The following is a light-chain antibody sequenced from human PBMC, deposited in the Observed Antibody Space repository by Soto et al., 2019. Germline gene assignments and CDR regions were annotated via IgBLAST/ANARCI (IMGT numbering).Light chain of an antibody. CDR1: QRISTW. CDR3: QQYGSSPLT. J-gene: IGKJ1*01. V-gene: IGKV1-5*01. Sequence: DIQMTQSPSTLSASVGDRVTITCRASQRISTWLAWYQQKPGKVPKLLISDASTLDSGVPSRFRGSGFGTEFTLTINSLQPDDFAVYYCQQYGSSPLTFGQGTKVDIK. CDR2: DAS.